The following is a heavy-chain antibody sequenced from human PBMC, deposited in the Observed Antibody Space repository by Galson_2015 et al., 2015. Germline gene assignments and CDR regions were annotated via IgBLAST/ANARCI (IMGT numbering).Heavy chain of an antibody. CDR1: GFTVSSNY. CDR2: IYSAGST. J-gene: IGHJ4*02. V-gene: IGHV3-53*01. CDR3: ARDLRYSGSYYDY. Sequence: SLRLSCAASGFTVSSNYMSWARQSPGKGLEWVSVIYSAGSTYYADSVKGRFTISRDISKNTLYLQMNSLRAEDTAVYHCARDLRYSGSYYDYWGQGTLVTVSS. D-gene: IGHD1-26*01.